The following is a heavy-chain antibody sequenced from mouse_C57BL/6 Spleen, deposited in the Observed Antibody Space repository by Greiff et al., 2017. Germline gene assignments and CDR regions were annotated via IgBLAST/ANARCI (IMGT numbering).Heavy chain of an antibody. CDR3: ARDSNYGGYFDV. CDR2: IYPGSGNT. J-gene: IGHJ1*03. D-gene: IGHD2-5*01. Sequence: VQLKESGPELVKPGASVKISCKASGYSFTSYYIHWVKQRPGQGLEWIGWIYPGSGNTKYNEKFKGKATLTADTSSSTAYMQLSSLTSEDSAVYYCARDSNYGGYFDVWGTGTTVTVSS. CDR1: GYSFTSYY. V-gene: IGHV1-66*01.